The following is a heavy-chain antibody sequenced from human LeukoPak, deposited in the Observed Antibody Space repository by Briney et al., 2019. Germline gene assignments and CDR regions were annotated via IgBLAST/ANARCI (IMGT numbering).Heavy chain of an antibody. J-gene: IGHJ4*02. CDR2: IRYDGSNK. CDR1: GFTFSSYG. V-gene: IGHV3-30*02. D-gene: IGHD6-13*01. CDR3: AKDPSHSGYSSSWYTYYFDY. Sequence: GGSLRLSCAASGFTFSSYGMHWVRQAPGKGLEWVAFIRYDGSNKYHADSVKGRFTISRDNSKNTLYLQMNSLRAEDTAVYYCAKDPSHSGYSSSWYTYYFDYWGQGTLVTVSS.